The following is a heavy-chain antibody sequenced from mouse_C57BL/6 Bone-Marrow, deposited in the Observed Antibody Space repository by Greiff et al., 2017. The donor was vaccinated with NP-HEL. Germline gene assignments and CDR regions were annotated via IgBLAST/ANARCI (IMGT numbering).Heavy chain of an antibody. D-gene: IGHD2-4*01. CDR2: IDPSDSYT. V-gene: IGHV1-50*01. CDR1: GYTFTSYW. CDR3: ARSGDYDDYAMDY. Sequence: QVQLQQPGAELVKPGASVKLSCKASGYTFTSYWMQWVKQRPGQGLEWIGEIDPSDSYTNYNQKFKGKATLTVDTSSSTAYMQLSSLTSEDSAVYDCARSGDYDDYAMDYWGQGTSVTVSA. J-gene: IGHJ4*01.